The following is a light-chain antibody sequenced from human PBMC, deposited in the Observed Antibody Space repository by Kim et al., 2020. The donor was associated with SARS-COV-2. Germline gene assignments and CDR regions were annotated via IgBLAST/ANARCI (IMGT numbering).Light chain of an antibody. V-gene: IGLV1-40*01. Sequence: VTISCTGSSSNIGAGYGVHWYQQLPGTAPKLLIYGNSNRPSGVPDRFSGSKSGTSASLAITGLQAEDEADYYCQSYDSSLSVYVVFGGGTQLTVL. J-gene: IGLJ2*01. CDR3: QSYDSSLSVYVV. CDR1: SSNIGAGYG. CDR2: GNS.